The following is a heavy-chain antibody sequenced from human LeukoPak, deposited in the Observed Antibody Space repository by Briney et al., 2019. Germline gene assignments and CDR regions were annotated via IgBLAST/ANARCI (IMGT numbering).Heavy chain of an antibody. CDR1: GFTFSSYA. J-gene: IGHJ4*02. CDR3: ARGSGYSYGFTGRERTKSRLDY. Sequence: GGSLRLSCAASGFTFSSYAMSWVRQAPGKGLEWVSAIRGSGGGTSYADSVKGRFTISRDNSKNTLYLQMNSLRAEDTAVYYCARGSGYSYGFTGRERTKSRLDYWGQGTLVTVSS. D-gene: IGHD5-18*01. V-gene: IGHV3-23*01. CDR2: IRGSGGGT.